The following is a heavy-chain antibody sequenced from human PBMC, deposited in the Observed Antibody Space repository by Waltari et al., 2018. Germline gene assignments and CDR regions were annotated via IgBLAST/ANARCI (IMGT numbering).Heavy chain of an antibody. CDR2: INPKNGDT. J-gene: IGHJ4*02. Sequence: LVQSGAEVKKPGASVQVSCKASGYTFTGYAILWVRQAPGQGLEWMGRINPKNGDTHYAQKFQGRVAMTTDTTTNTALMELHSLRSDDTAVYYCLRDSSGSHFDYWGQGTLVTVSS. V-gene: IGHV1-2*06. CDR3: LRDSSGSHFDY. CDR1: GYTFTGYA. D-gene: IGHD3-22*01.